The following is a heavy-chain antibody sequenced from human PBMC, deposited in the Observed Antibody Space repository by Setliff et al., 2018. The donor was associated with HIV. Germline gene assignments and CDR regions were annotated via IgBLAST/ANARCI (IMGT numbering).Heavy chain of an antibody. V-gene: IGHV1-46*01. CDR3: ARRMADGYNYFDY. D-gene: IGHD5-12*01. CDR1: GYSFTDYY. J-gene: IGHJ4*02. CDR2: VNPSGGST. Sequence: ASVKVSCKASGYSFTDYYMHWVRQAPGQGLEWMGIVNPSGGSTSYAQKCQGRVTMTRETATSTVYMELSSLRSEDTAVYYCARRMADGYNYFDYWGQGTLVTVSS.